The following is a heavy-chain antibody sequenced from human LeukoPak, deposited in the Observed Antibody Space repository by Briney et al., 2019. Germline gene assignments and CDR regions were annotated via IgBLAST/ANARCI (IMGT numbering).Heavy chain of an antibody. Sequence: ALVKVSCKVSGYTLTELSMHWVRQAPGKGLEWMGGFDPEDGETIYAQKFQGRVTMTEDTSTDTAYMELSSLRSEDTAVYYCATGYCSGGSCYYFDYWGQGTLVTVSS. CDR3: ATGYCSGGSCYYFDY. V-gene: IGHV1-24*01. CDR2: FDPEDGET. D-gene: IGHD2-15*01. J-gene: IGHJ4*02. CDR1: GYTLTELS.